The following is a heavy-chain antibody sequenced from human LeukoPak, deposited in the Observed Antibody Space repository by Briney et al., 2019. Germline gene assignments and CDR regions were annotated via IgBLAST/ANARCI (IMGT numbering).Heavy chain of an antibody. Sequence: GGSLRLSCAASGLTFSSYSMNWVRQAPGKRLEWVSSISSISNHIYYADSLKGRFTISRDNAKNSVYLQMNSLRAEDTAVYYCARVSYGDFFFDYWGQGTLVTVSS. CDR3: ARVSYGDFFFDY. CDR1: GLTFSSYS. J-gene: IGHJ4*02. V-gene: IGHV3-21*01. CDR2: ISSISNHI. D-gene: IGHD4-17*01.